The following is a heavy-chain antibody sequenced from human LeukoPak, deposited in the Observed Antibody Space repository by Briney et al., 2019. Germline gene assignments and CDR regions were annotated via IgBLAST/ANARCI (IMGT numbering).Heavy chain of an antibody. J-gene: IGHJ4*02. Sequence: PGGSLRLFCAASGFTFSSYAMHWVRQAPGKGLEWVAVISYDGSNKYYADSVKGRLTISRDNSKNTLYLQMNSLRAEDTAVYYCARDRIAVDYFDYWGQGTLVTVSS. D-gene: IGHD6-19*01. CDR1: GFTFSSYA. CDR2: ISYDGSNK. CDR3: ARDRIAVDYFDY. V-gene: IGHV3-30-3*01.